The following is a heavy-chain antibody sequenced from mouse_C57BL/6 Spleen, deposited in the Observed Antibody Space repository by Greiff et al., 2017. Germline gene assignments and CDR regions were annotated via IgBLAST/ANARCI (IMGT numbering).Heavy chain of an antibody. J-gene: IGHJ2*01. V-gene: IGHV1-62-2*01. Sequence: QVQLQQSGAELVKPGASVKLSCKASGYTFTEYTIHWVKQRPGQGLEWIGWFFPGSGIIKYNEKFKDKATLTADKSSSTVYMELSRLTSEDSAVYFCARHEDRTPYYGSSYFDYWGQGTTLTVSS. D-gene: IGHD1-1*01. CDR1: GYTFTEYT. CDR3: ARHEDRTPYYGSSYFDY. CDR2: FFPGSGII.